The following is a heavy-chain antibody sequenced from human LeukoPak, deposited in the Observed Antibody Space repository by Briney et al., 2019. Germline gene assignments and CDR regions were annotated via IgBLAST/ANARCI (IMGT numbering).Heavy chain of an antibody. J-gene: IGHJ5*02. V-gene: IGHV3-74*01. D-gene: IGHD3-10*01. CDR2: IDSDGSGA. CDR1: GFTFSTYW. CDR3: ARIGPSGSGSYFFLDP. Sequence: PGGSLRLSCAASGFTFSTYWMHWVRQAPGMGLVWVSCIDSDGSGASYADSVKGRFTISRDNAKNTLYLQMNSLRAEDTAVYYCARIGPSGSGSYFFLDPWGQGTLVTVSS.